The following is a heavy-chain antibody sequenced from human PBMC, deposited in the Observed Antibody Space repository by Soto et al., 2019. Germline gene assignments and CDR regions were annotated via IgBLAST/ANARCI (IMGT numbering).Heavy chain of an antibody. CDR2: IYYSGST. CDR1: GGSISSYY. D-gene: IGHD1-1*01. J-gene: IGHJ4*02. V-gene: IGHV4-59*01. Sequence: SETLSLTCTVSGGSISSYYWSWIRQPPGKGLEWIGYIYYSGSTNYNPSLKSRDAISVDTSKNQFSLKMSSVTAADTAVYYCARLATRYYFDYWGQGTLVTVSS. CDR3: ARLATRYYFDY.